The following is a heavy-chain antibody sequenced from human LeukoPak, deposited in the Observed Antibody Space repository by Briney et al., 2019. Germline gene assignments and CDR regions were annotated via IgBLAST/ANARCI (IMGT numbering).Heavy chain of an antibody. J-gene: IGHJ4*02. CDR3: ASRGYYDFWSGPFDY. CDR1: GGSLSGYY. Sequence: PSETLSLTCAVYGGSLSGYYWTWVRQPPGKGLEWIGEINHSGSTNYNPSLKSRVTISVDTSKNQFSLKLSSVTAADTAVYYCASRGYYDFWSGPFDYWGQGTLVTVSS. CDR2: INHSGST. D-gene: IGHD3-3*01. V-gene: IGHV4-34*01.